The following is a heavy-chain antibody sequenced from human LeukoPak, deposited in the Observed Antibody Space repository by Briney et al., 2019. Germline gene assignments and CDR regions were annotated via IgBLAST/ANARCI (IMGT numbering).Heavy chain of an antibody. Sequence: SETLSLTCTVSGGSISSSSYYWGWIRQPPGKGLEWIGSIYYSGSTYYNPSLKSRVTISVDTSKNHFSLKPSSATAADTAVYYCARHEGMSGHFDYWGQGTLVTVSS. CDR1: GGSISSSSYY. J-gene: IGHJ4*02. D-gene: IGHD6-25*01. V-gene: IGHV4-39*01. CDR2: IYYSGST. CDR3: ARHEGMSGHFDY.